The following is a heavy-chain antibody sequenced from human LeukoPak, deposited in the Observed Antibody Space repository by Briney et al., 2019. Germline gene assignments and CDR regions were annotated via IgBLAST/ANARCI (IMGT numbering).Heavy chain of an antibody. D-gene: IGHD3-22*01. J-gene: IGHJ4*02. CDR1: GLTFSSYG. CDR2: ITGTGGTT. V-gene: IGHV3-23*01. CDR3: AKRGYYYDSSAYYYFDY. Sequence: GGSLRLSCAASGLTFSSYGMSWVGQAPGKGLEWVSTITGTGGTTYYADSVKGRFTISRDNSMDTLYLQMNSLRAEDTAVYYCAKRGYYYDSSAYYYFDYWGQGTLVTVSS.